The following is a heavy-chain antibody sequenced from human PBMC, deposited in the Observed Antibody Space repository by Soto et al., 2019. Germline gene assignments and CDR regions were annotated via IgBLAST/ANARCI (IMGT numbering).Heavy chain of an antibody. V-gene: IGHV4-39*01. CDR2: IYYSGST. CDR1: GGSISSSSYY. J-gene: IGHJ5*02. CDR3: ARLIPFLPGIAAAGTSCWFDP. D-gene: IGHD6-13*01. Sequence: QLQLQESGPGLVKPSETLSLTCTVSGGSISSSSYYWGWIRQPPGKGLEWIGSIYYSGSTYYNPSLKSRVTISVDTSKNQFSLKLSSVTAADTAVYYCARLIPFLPGIAAAGTSCWFDPWGQGTLVTVSS.